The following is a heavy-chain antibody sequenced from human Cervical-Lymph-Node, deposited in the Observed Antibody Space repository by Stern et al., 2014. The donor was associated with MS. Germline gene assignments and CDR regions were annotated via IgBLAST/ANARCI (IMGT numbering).Heavy chain of an antibody. CDR3: AKDSEIYYYYGMDV. J-gene: IGHJ6*02. V-gene: IGHV3-9*01. CDR2: ISWNSVSI. Sequence: EVQLVESGGGLVQPGRSLRLSCAASGFTFDDYAMHWVRQAPGKGLEWVSGISWNSVSIGYADSVKGRFTISRDNAKNSLYLQMNSLRAEDTALYYCAKDSEIYYYYGMDVWGQGNTVTVSS. CDR1: GFTFDDYA.